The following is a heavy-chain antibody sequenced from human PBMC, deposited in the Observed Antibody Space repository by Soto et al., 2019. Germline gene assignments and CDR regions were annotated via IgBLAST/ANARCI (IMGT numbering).Heavy chain of an antibody. D-gene: IGHD6-13*01. CDR2: VSGSGGNT. V-gene: IGHV3-23*01. J-gene: IGHJ4*02. CDR3: AKLNLFVAAAAGRGPFDY. Sequence: VQLLESGGGLVQPGGSLRLSCAASGFTFSNYAMSWVRQAPGKGLEWVSAVSGSGGNTYYADSVQCRFTISRDNSKNRLNLQMNSLRAEDTAVYYCAKLNLFVAAAAGRGPFDYWGQGTLVTVSS. CDR1: GFTFSNYA.